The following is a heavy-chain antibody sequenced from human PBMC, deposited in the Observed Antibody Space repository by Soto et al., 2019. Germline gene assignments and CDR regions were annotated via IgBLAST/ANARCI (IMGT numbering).Heavy chain of an antibody. J-gene: IGHJ3*02. CDR1: GYTFTSYG. V-gene: IGHV1-18*01. Sequence: GASVKVSCKASGYTFTSYGISWVRQAPGQGLEWMGWISAYNGNTNYAQKLQGRVTMTTDTSTSTAYMELRSLRSDDTAVYYCARDEVGYCRGGSSYPLLRSCAFDIWGQGTMVIVSS. D-gene: IGHD2-15*01. CDR2: ISAYNGNT. CDR3: ARDEVGYCRGGSSYPLLRSCAFDI.